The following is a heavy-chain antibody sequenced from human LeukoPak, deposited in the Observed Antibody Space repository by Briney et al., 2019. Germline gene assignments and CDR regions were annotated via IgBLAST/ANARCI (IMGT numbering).Heavy chain of an antibody. D-gene: IGHD3-3*01. CDR2: INPNSGGT. CDR3: ARGRPTFFGVVKTYYFDY. Sequence: ASVKVPCKASGYTFTGYYMHWVRQAPGQGLEWTGWINPNSGGTNYAQKFQGRVTMARDTSISTAYMELSRLRSDDTAVYYCARGRPTFFGVVKTYYFDYWGQGTLVTVSS. CDR1: GYTFTGYY. J-gene: IGHJ4*02. V-gene: IGHV1-2*02.